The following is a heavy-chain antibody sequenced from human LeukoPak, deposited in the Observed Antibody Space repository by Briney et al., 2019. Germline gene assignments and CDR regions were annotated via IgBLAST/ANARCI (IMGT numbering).Heavy chain of an antibody. CDR1: GGSITGYY. CDR2: IHYTEAT. Sequence: AETLSLTCAVYGGSITGYYWSRIRQPPGKELEWVGEIHYTEATSYNPSLKSRATISIDASKNQVSLKLSSVTAADTAVYYCARGNILSGYCFDFWGQGALVTVSS. CDR3: ARGNILSGYCFDF. D-gene: IGHD3-9*01. J-gene: IGHJ4*02. V-gene: IGHV4-34*01.